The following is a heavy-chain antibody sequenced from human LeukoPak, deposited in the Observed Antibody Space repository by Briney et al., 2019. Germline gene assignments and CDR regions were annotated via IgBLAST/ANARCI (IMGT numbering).Heavy chain of an antibody. CDR2: IYSGGST. J-gene: IGHJ4*02. CDR1: GFTVSSNY. CDR3: AREDGDYVVDY. V-gene: IGHV3-66*01. D-gene: IGHD4-17*01. Sequence: GGSLRLSCAASGFTVSSNYMSWVRQAPGKGLEWVSVIYSGGSTYYADSVKGRFTTSRDNSKNTLYLQMNSLRAEDTAVYYCAREDGDYVVDYWGQGTLVTVSS.